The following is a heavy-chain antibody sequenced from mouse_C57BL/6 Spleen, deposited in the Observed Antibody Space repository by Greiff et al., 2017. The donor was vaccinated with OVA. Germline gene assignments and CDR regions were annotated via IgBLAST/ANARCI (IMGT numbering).Heavy chain of an antibody. CDR2: IWSGGST. Sequence: VKLLESGPGLVQPSQSLSITCTVSGFSLTSYGVHWVRQSPGKGLEWLGVIWSGGSTDYNAAFISRLSISKDNSKSQVFFKMNSLQADDTAIYYCAYYGSSLWFAYWGQGTLVTVSA. CDR1: GFSLTSYG. D-gene: IGHD1-1*01. J-gene: IGHJ3*01. CDR3: AYYGSSLWFAY. V-gene: IGHV2-2*01.